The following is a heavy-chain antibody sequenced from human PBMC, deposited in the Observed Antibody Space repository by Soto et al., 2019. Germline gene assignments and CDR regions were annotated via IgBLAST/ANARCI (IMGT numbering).Heavy chain of an antibody. CDR1: GFRFDDAH. Sequence: QLVESGGGLVQPGGSLRLPCATSGFRFDDAHMTWVRLAPGEGLEWVANINYDASEKEYVDSVKGRFTISRDNTERSVFLQMNSLRAEDTAVYYCAWGKGWLRFTSPSHWGRGTLVTVSS. CDR2: INYDASEK. CDR3: AWGKGWLRFTSPSH. D-gene: IGHD5-12*01. V-gene: IGHV3-7*03. J-gene: IGHJ4*02.